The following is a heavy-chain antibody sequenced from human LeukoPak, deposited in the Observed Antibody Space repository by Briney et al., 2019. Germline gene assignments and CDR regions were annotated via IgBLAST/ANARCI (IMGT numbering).Heavy chain of an antibody. Sequence: GASVKVSCKASGYTFTSYDINWVRQATGQGLEWMGWMNPNSGNTGYAQKFQGRVTITRNTSISTAYMELSSLRSEDTAVYYCAITVSTWDYYYMDVWGKGTTVTVSS. V-gene: IGHV1-8*03. CDR2: MNPNSGNT. CDR1: GYTFTSYD. D-gene: IGHD5/OR15-5a*01. CDR3: AITVSTWDYYYMDV. J-gene: IGHJ6*03.